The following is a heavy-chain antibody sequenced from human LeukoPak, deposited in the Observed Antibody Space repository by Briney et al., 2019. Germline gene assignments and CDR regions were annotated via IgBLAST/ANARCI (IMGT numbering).Heavy chain of an antibody. CDR1: GGTFSSYA. V-gene: IGHV1-69*05. D-gene: IGHD1-26*01. J-gene: IGHJ4*02. CDR3: ARASGSYYLSSYYFDY. CDR2: IIPIFGTA. Sequence: SSVKVSCKASGGTFSSYAISWVRQAPGQGLEWMGGIIPIFGTANYAQKFQGRATITTDESTSTAYMELSSLRSEDTAVYYCARASGSYYLSSYYFDYWGQGTLVTVSS.